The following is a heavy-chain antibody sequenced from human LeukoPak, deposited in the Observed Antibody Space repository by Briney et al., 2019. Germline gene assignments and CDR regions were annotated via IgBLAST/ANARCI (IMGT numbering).Heavy chain of an antibody. V-gene: IGHV4-59*12. J-gene: IGHJ4*02. CDR1: GASISHYY. D-gene: IGHD3-3*01. CDR2: VHLDGRT. Sequence: SETLSLTCTVSGASISHYYWSWIRQPPGKGLEWIGEVHLDGRTNYNPSLESRLTMSVDVSENQVSLKLTSVTAADTAVYYCAREGGFYRPLDYSGQGTLVTVSS. CDR3: AREGGFYRPLDY.